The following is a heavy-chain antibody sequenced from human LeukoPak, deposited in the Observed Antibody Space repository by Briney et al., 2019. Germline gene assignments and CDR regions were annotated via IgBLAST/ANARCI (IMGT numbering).Heavy chain of an antibody. J-gene: IGHJ4*02. V-gene: IGHV3-74*01. D-gene: IGHD3-22*01. CDR1: GFTFSSYW. CDR3: ASVSDSSGYWLFDY. Sequence: GGSLRLSCAASGFTFSSYWMHWVRQAPGKGLVWVPRINSDGSGTSYADSVTGRFTISRDNAKNTLYLQMNSLRAEDTAVYYCASVSDSSGYWLFDYWGQGTLVTVSS. CDR2: INSDGSGT.